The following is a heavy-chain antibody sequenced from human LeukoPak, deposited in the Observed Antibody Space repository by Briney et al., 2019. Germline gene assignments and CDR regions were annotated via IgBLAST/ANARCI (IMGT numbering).Heavy chain of an antibody. J-gene: IGHJ6*03. V-gene: IGHV3-66*02. CDR3: ARGTLDYYYYYYMDV. CDR1: GFTFSNAW. Sequence: GGSLRLSCAASGFTFSNAWMSWVRQAPGKGLEWVSVIYSGGSTYYADSVKGRFTISRDNSKNTLYLQMNSLRAEDTAVYYCARGTLDYYYYYYMDVWGKGTTVTVSS. CDR2: IYSGGST.